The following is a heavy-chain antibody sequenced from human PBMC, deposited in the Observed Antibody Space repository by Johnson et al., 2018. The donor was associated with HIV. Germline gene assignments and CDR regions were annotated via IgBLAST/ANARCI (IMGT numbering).Heavy chain of an antibody. CDR2: IKQDGSEK. D-gene: IGHD1-26*01. J-gene: IGHJ3*02. CDR3: AKDTGGSYHYAFDN. Sequence: VQLVESGGGLVQPGGSLRLSCAASGFTFSTYWMSWVRQAPGKGLEWVANIKQDGSEKYYVDSVKGRFTISRDDSKNSLYLQMNSLKTEDTAVYYCAKDTGGSYHYAFDNWGQGTMVTVSS. CDR1: GFTFSTYW. V-gene: IGHV3-7*05.